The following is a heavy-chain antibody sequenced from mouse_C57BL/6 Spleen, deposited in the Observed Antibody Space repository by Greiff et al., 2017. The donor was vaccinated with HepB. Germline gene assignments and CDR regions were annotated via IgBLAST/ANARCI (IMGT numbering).Heavy chain of an antibody. Sequence: EVKLVESGGGLVKPGGSLKLSCAASGFTFSDYGMHWVRQAPEKGLEWVAYISSGSSTIYYADTVKGRFTISRDNAKNTLFLQMTSLRSEDTAMYYCAGRYYCGSGYGFAYWGQGTLVTVSA. J-gene: IGHJ3*01. V-gene: IGHV5-17*01. CDR1: GFTFSDYG. CDR2: ISSGSSTI. CDR3: AGRYYCGSGYGFAY. D-gene: IGHD1-1*01.